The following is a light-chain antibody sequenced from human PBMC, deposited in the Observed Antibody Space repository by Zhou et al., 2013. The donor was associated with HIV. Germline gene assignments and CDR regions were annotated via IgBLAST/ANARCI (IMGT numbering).Light chain of an antibody. CDR1: QSVSSY. Sequence: EIVLTQSPASLSLSPGERATLSCRASQSVSSYLAWYQQKPGQAPRLLIYDASTRATGIPARFSGSGSGTDFTLTISSLEPEDFATYYCQQSYSTPYTFGQGTKLEIK. CDR2: DAS. J-gene: IGKJ2*01. V-gene: IGKV3-11*01. CDR3: QQSYSTPYT.